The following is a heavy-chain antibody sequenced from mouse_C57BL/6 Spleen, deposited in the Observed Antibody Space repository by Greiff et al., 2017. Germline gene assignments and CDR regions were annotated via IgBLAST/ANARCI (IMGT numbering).Heavy chain of an antibody. J-gene: IGHJ1*03. CDR3: ARDPFRYFDV. CDR1: GYSITSGYD. V-gene: IGHV3-1*01. CDR2: ISYSGST. Sequence: EVHLVESGPGMVKPSQSLSLTCTVTGYSITSGYDWHWIRHFPGNKLEWMGYISYSGSTNYNPSLKSRISITHDTSKNHFFLKLNSVTTEDTATYYCARDPFRYFDVWGTGTTVTVSS.